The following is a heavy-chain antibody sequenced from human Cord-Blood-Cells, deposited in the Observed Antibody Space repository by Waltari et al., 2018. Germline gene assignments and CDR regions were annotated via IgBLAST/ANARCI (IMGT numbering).Heavy chain of an antibody. J-gene: IGHJ4*02. V-gene: IGHV1-69*12. CDR1: GRTLSSYS. CDR2: IIPIFGTA. D-gene: IGHD3-16*01. Sequence: QVQLVPSGAQEKKPGSSVKVPCKASGRTLSSYSISWVRQAPGHGLEWMGGIIPIFGTANYAQKFQGRVTITADESTSTAYMELSSLRSEDTAVYYCAFADERGGLADYWGQGTLVTVSS. CDR3: AFADERGGLADY.